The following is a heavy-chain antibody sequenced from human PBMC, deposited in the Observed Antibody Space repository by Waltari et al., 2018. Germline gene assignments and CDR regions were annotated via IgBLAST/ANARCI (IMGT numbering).Heavy chain of an antibody. J-gene: IGHJ3*02. V-gene: IGHV4-4*07. CDR1: GGSISSYY. CDR3: ARGYRSPREDAFDI. D-gene: IGHD3-10*01. Sequence: QVQLQESGPGLVKPSETLSLTCTVSGGSISSYYWSWIRQPAGKGLEWIGRIYTSGSTNYNPSLKSRVTMSVDTSKNQFSLKLSSVTAADTAVYYCARGYRSPREDAFDIWGQGTMVTVSS. CDR2: IYTSGST.